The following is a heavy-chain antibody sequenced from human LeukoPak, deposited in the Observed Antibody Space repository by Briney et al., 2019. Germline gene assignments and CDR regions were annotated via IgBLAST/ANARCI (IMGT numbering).Heavy chain of an antibody. CDR1: GLTVGFKC. D-gene: IGHD5-12*01. J-gene: IGHJ4*02. CDR2: IYSGGSS. V-gene: IGHV3-66*01. Sequence: GGSLRLSCAASGLTVGFKCMSWVRQAPGKGLEWVSIIYSGGSSYYADAVKGRFTVSRDTSKNTLYLQMNSLRAEDTAVYYCATRPDGNDVPYFDYWGQGTLVTVSS. CDR3: ATRPDGNDVPYFDY.